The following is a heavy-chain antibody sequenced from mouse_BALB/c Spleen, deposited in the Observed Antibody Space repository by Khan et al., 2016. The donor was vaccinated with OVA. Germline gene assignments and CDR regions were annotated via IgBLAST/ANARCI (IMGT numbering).Heavy chain of an antibody. CDR3: ASIQGGDFDY. Sequence: VQLKESGPGLVKPSQSLSLTCTVTGYSITSDYAWNWIRQFPGNKLEWMGYISYSGNTKYNPYLKSRISITRDTSKNQFFLQLNFVTIEDTATYYCASIQGGDFDYWGQGTTLTVSS. D-gene: IGHD3-2*02. CDR1: GYSITSDYA. CDR2: ISYSGNT. J-gene: IGHJ2*01. V-gene: IGHV3-2*02.